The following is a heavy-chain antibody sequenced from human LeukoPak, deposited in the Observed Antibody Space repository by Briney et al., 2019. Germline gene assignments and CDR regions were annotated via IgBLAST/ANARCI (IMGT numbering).Heavy chain of an antibody. Sequence: SETLSLTCTVSGGSISSSSYYWGWIRQPPGKGLEWIGNIYYSGSTYYNPSLKSRVTISVDTSKNQFSLKLTSVTAADTAVYYCASFSYCGGDCPAYWGQGTLVTVSS. CDR3: ASFSYCGGDCPAY. J-gene: IGHJ4*02. CDR1: GGSISSSSYY. D-gene: IGHD2-21*01. V-gene: IGHV4-39*01. CDR2: IYYSGST.